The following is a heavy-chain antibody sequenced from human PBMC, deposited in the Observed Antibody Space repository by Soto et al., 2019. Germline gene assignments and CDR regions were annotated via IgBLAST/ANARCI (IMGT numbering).Heavy chain of an antibody. J-gene: IGHJ4*02. Sequence: GGSLRLSCAASGFTFSSYAMSWVRQAPGKGLEWVSAISGTGRNTYYAASVKGRFTISRDNSQNTVHLQMNSLRAEDTAVYYCAKDTRILAAGFWYWGQGTLVTVSS. CDR3: AKDTRILAAGFWY. CDR2: ISGTGRNT. V-gene: IGHV3-23*01. D-gene: IGHD6-13*01. CDR1: GFTFSSYA.